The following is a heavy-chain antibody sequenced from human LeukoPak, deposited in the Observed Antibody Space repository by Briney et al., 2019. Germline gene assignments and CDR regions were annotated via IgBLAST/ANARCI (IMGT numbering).Heavy chain of an antibody. Sequence: GESLKISCEGSGYSFNNYWIVWVRQMPGEGLEWMGIIYPGDSDTRYSPSFQGLVTISVDTSISTAYLQWSSLKASDTAMYYCARRLTTATFDYWGQGTLVTVSS. CDR3: ARRLTTATFDY. D-gene: IGHD4-11*01. CDR1: GYSFNNYW. V-gene: IGHV5-51*01. J-gene: IGHJ4*02. CDR2: IYPGDSDT.